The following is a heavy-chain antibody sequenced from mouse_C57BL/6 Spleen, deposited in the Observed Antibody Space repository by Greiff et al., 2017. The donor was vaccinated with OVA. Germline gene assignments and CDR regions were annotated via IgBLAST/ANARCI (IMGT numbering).Heavy chain of an antibody. CDR3: ARGSSGYAQGLFAY. J-gene: IGHJ3*01. CDR1: GFTFSDYG. CDR2: ISSGSSTI. V-gene: IGHV5-17*01. D-gene: IGHD3-2*02. Sequence: EVKLVESGGGLVKPGGSLKLSCAASGFTFSDYGMHWVRQAPEKGLEWVAYISSGSSTIYYADTVKGRFTISRDNAKNTLFLQMTSLRSEDTAMYYCARGSSGYAQGLFAYWGQGTLVTVSA.